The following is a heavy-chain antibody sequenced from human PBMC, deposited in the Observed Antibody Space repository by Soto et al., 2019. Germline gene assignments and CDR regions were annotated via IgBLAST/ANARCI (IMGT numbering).Heavy chain of an antibody. Sequence: QVHLVESGGGVVQTGRSLRLSCATSGFTFSSYGMHWVRQAPGKGLEWVTFISYDGTDKYYADFVQGRFTVSRDNSKDTLYLQMNSLRADDTAVYYCAKGGTMVATYFDYWGQGTVVTVSS. CDR3: AKGGTMVATYFDY. D-gene: IGHD3-10*01. V-gene: IGHV3-30*18. CDR2: ISYDGTDK. CDR1: GFTFSSYG. J-gene: IGHJ4*02.